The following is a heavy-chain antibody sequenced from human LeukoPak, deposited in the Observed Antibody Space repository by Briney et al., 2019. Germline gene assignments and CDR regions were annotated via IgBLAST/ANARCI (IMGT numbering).Heavy chain of an antibody. CDR1: GYTLTDYY. J-gene: IGHJ2*01. CDR3: ASWLVRGVIP. CDR2: ISPKNGGT. Sequence: ASVKVSCKASGYTLTDYYMHWVRQAPGQGLEWMGWISPKNGGTDYAQKFQGRVTMTRDTSISTAYMELSRLRSDDTAVYYCASWLVRGVIPWGRGTLVTVSS. D-gene: IGHD3-10*01. V-gene: IGHV1-2*02.